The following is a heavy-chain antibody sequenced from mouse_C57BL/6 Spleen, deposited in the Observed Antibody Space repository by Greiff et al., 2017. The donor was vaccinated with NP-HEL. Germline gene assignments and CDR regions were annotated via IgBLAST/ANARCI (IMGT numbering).Heavy chain of an antibody. Sequence: VQLKQSGAELVRPGTSVKVSCKASGYAFTNYLIEWVKQRPGQGLEWIGVINPGSGGTNYNEKFKGKATLTADKSSSTAYMQLSSLTSEDSAVYFCAREPRKDYWGQGTSVTVSS. V-gene: IGHV1-54*01. CDR3: AREPRKDY. CDR1: GYAFTNYL. J-gene: IGHJ4*01. CDR2: INPGSGGT.